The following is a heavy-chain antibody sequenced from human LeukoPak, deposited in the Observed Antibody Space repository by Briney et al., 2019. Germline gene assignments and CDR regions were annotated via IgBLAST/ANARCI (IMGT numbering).Heavy chain of an antibody. J-gene: IGHJ4*02. D-gene: IGHD3-3*01. CDR1: GFTFSSYG. V-gene: IGHV3-30*03. CDR2: ISYDGSNK. CDR3: ARHLPPYLDDFWSGYFDY. Sequence: SGGSLRLSCAASGFTFSSYGMHWVRQAPGKGLEWVAVISYDGSNKYYADSVKGRFTISRDNSKNTLYLQMNSLRAEDTAVYYCARHLPPYLDDFWSGYFDYWGQGTLVTVSS.